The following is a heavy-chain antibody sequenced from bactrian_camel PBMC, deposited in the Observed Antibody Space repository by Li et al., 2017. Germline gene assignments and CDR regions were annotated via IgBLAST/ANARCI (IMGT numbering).Heavy chain of an antibody. CDR1: VSVYC. CDR3: AEGRGSRGEHCYSLNY. J-gene: IGHJ4*01. V-gene: IGHV3S53*01. Sequence: QLVESGGGSVQAGGSLRLSCVYSVSVYCMAWFRQAPGKEREGVAVIPTGSAAYYGDSVKGRFTISRDSAKNTVYLQMNNLQPEDTATYYCAEGRGSRGEHCYSLNYWGQGTQVTVS. D-gene: IGHD6*01. CDR2: IPTGSAA.